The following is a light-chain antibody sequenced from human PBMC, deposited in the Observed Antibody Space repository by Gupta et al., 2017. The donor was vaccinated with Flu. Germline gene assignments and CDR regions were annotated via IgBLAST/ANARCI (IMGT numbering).Light chain of an antibody. J-gene: IGKJ4*01. CDR3: QQSYSTPS. CDR1: QSISSY. V-gene: IGKV1-39*01. CDR2: AAS. Sequence: EIQMTQSPSSLSASVGDRVTITCRASQSISSYLNWYQQKPGKAPKLLIYAASSLQSGVPSRFSGSGSGTDFTLTISSLQPEDFATYYGQQSYSTPSFGGGTKVEIK.